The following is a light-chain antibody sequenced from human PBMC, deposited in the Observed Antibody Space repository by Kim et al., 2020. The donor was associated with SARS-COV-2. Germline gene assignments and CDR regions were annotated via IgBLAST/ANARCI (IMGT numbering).Light chain of an antibody. J-gene: IGLJ2*01. Sequence: VSPGQTATITCSGDELGDKYVFWYQQKPGQSPLLVIYQDTKRPSGIPGRFSASNSGNTATLTISGTQATDEADYYCQAWDSGTAVVFGGGTKVTVL. V-gene: IGLV3-1*01. CDR2: QDT. CDR1: ELGDKY. CDR3: QAWDSGTAVV.